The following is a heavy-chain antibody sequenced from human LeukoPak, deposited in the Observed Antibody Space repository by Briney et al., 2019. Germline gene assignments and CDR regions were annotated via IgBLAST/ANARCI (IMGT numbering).Heavy chain of an antibody. Sequence: ASVKVSCKASGYTFTDYYMHWVRQAPGQGLEWMGVINPSGGSTIYVQNFQGRVTMTRDTSTSTVYMALSSLRSEDTAVYYCARDIDSGSYGGFDYWGQGTLVTVSS. V-gene: IGHV1-46*01. CDR1: GYTFTDYY. CDR3: ARDIDSGSYGGFDY. CDR2: INPSGGST. D-gene: IGHD1-26*01. J-gene: IGHJ4*02.